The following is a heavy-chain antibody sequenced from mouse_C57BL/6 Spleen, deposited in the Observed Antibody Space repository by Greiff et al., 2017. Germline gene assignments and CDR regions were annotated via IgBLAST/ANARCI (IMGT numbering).Heavy chain of an antibody. V-gene: IGHV5-17*01. J-gene: IGHJ3*01. CDR1: GFTFSDYG. Sequence: EVQVVESGGGLVKPGGSLKLSCAASGFTFSDYGMHWVRQAPEKGLAWVAYISSGSSTIYYADTVKGRFTISRDNAKNTLFLQMTSLRSEDTAMYYCATGPFAYWGQGTLVTVSA. CDR2: ISSGSSTI. D-gene: IGHD4-1*01. CDR3: ATGPFAY.